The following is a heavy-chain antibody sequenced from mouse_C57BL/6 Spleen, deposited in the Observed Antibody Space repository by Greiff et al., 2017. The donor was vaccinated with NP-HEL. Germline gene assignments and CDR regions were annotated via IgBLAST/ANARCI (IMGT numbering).Heavy chain of an antibody. CDR3: TRESGDRFDY. J-gene: IGHJ2*01. CDR2: IDPETGGT. CDR1: GYTFTDYE. D-gene: IGHD3-3*01. Sequence: QVQLQQSGAELVRPGASVTLSCKASGYTFTDYEMHWVKQTPVHGLEWIGAIDPETGGTAYNQKFKGKAILTADKSSSTAYMELRSLTSDDSAVYYCTRESGDRFDYWGQGTTLTVSS. V-gene: IGHV1-15*01.